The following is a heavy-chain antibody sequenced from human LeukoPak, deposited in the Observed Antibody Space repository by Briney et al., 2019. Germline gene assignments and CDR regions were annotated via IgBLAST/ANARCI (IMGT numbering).Heavy chain of an antibody. CDR3: ARGRWDYTVTTLYYFDS. Sequence: GASVKVSCTASGYTFTDYYIHWVRQAPGQGLEWMGRISPNSGGTSYAQKFQGRVTMTRDTSIATAYMELSSLRSEDTAMYYCARGRWDYTVTTLYYFDSWGQGTLVTVSS. CDR2: ISPNSGGT. V-gene: IGHV1-2*06. CDR1: GYTFTDYY. D-gene: IGHD4-11*01. J-gene: IGHJ4*02.